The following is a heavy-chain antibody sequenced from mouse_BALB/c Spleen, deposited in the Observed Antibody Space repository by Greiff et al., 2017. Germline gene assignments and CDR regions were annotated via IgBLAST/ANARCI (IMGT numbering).Heavy chain of an antibody. CDR3: ARDRGALDY. Sequence: EVQLMESGGGLVQPGGSLRLSCATSGFTFTDYYMSWVRQPPGKALEWLGFIRNKANGYTTEYSASVKGRFTISRDNSQSILYLQMNTLRAEDSATYYCARDRGALDYWGQGTTLTVSS. V-gene: IGHV7-3*02. CDR2: IRNKANGYTT. CDR1: GFTFTDYY. J-gene: IGHJ2*01.